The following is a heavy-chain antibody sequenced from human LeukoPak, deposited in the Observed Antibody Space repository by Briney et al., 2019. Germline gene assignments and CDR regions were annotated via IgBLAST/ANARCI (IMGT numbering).Heavy chain of an antibody. CDR2: INPNSGGT. Sequence: ASVKVSCKASGYTFTGYYMHWVRQAPGQGLEWMGWINPNSGGTNYAQKFQGGVTMTRDTSISTAYMELSRLRSDDTAVYYCARDNGYCRGGSCVDAFDIWGQGTMVTVSS. CDR1: GYTFTGYY. J-gene: IGHJ3*02. V-gene: IGHV1-2*02. CDR3: ARDNGYCRGGSCVDAFDI. D-gene: IGHD2-15*01.